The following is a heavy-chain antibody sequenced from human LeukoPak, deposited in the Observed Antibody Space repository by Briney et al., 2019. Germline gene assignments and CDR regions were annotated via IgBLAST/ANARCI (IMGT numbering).Heavy chain of an antibody. CDR2: IYHDGNT. V-gene: IGHV4-38-2*02. Sequence: SETLSLTCSVSGYSISSGYYWGWIRQPPGKGLEWIGNIYHDGNTYYNPSLKSRVTISVDTSKNQFSLRLSSVTAADTAVYYCAKGTPVSGFDGFDIWDQGTMVPVSS. D-gene: IGHD3-10*01. J-gene: IGHJ3*02. CDR1: GYSISSGYY. CDR3: AKGTPVSGFDGFDI.